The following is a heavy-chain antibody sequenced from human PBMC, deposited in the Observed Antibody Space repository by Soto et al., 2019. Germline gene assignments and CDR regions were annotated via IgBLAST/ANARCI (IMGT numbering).Heavy chain of an antibody. V-gene: IGHV3-33*01. Sequence: GGSLRLSCAASGFTFSSYGMHWVRQAPGKGLEWVAVIWYDGSNKYYADSVKGRFTISRDNSKNTLYLQMNSLRAEDTAVYYCARDNDFWSGYYPYMDVWGKGTTVTVSS. CDR3: ARDNDFWSGYYPYMDV. J-gene: IGHJ6*03. CDR2: IWYDGSNK. D-gene: IGHD3-3*01. CDR1: GFTFSSYG.